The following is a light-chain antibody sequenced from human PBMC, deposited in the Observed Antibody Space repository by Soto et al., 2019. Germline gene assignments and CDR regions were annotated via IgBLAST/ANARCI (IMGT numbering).Light chain of an antibody. CDR3: QQCGSSPWT. CDR2: AAS. CDR1: QSVSSYY. J-gene: IGKJ1*01. V-gene: IGKV3-20*01. Sequence: EIVLTQSPGTLSLSPGERATLSCRASQSVSSYYLAWYHQTPGQAPRLLSYAASSRATGIPDRFSGGGSGTDFTLTISRLELEDFAVYYCQQCGSSPWTFGQGTKVEIK.